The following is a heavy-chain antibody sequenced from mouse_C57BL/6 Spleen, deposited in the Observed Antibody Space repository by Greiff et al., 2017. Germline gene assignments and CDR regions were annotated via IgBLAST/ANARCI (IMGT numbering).Heavy chain of an antibody. Sequence: QVQLQPSGPELVKPGASVKISCKASGYAFSSSWMNWVKQRPGKGLEWIGRIYPGDGDTNYNGKFKGKATLTADKSSSTAYMQLSSLTSEDSAVYFCARGPSYYGSSYGWYFDVWGTGTTVTVSS. V-gene: IGHV1-82*01. D-gene: IGHD1-1*01. CDR2: IYPGDGDT. CDR3: ARGPSYYGSSYGWYFDV. CDR1: GYAFSSSW. J-gene: IGHJ1*03.